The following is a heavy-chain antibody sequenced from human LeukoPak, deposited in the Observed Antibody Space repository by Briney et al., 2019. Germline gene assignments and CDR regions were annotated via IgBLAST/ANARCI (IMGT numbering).Heavy chain of an antibody. D-gene: IGHD6-19*01. Sequence: SETLSLTCTVSGGSIGNYHWNWIRQPAGKGLEWIGQIHSSGSTNYNPPLKSRVSMSIDTTEDQVSLTIRSVTAADTAFYYCARRDISSGWSFDYWGQGTLVTVSS. CDR3: ARRDISSGWSFDY. CDR1: GGSIGNYH. J-gene: IGHJ4*02. V-gene: IGHV4-4*07. CDR2: IHSSGST.